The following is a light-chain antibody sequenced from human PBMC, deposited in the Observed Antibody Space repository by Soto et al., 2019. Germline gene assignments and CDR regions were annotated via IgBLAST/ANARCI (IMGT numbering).Light chain of an antibody. CDR3: QNHNSAPLT. CDR1: QGFGNY. J-gene: IGKJ4*01. V-gene: IGKV1-27*01. Sequence: DIQMTQSPSSLSASVGDRVTITCRASQGFGNYLAWYQQKPGKLPKLLIYTASTLHSGVPSRFSGSGSGTHFTLTISSLQPEDVATYYCQNHNSAPLTFGGGTKVEIK. CDR2: TAS.